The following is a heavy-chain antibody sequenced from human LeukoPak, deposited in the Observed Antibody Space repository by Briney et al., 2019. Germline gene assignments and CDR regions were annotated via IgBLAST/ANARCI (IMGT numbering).Heavy chain of an antibody. D-gene: IGHD5-18*01. CDR2: INHSGST. CDR1: GGSFSGYY. V-gene: IGHV4-34*01. J-gene: IGHJ4*02. Sequence: NTSETLSLTCAVYGGSFSGYYWSWIRQPPGKGLEWIGEINHSGSTNYNPSLKSRVTISVDTSKNQFSLKLSSVTAADTAVYYCARARGYSYGHFDYWGQGTLVTVSS. CDR3: ARARGYSYGHFDY.